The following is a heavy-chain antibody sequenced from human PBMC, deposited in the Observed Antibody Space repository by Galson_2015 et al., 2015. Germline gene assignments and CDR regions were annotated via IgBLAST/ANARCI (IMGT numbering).Heavy chain of an antibody. Sequence: SVKVSCKASGGTFSSYAISWVRQAPGQGLEWMGGIIPIFGIANYAQKFQGSVTITADKSTSTAYMELSSLRSEDTAVYYCAREGNQLGPRKTYYYYGMDVWGQGTTVTVSS. CDR2: IIPIFGIA. V-gene: IGHV1-69*10. D-gene: IGHD1-1*01. CDR1: GGTFSSYA. J-gene: IGHJ6*02. CDR3: AREGNQLGPRKTYYYYGMDV.